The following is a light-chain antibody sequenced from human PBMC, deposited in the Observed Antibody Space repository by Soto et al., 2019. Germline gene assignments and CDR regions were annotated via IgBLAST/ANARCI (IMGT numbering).Light chain of an antibody. J-gene: IGLJ2*01. Sequence: QSVLTQPPSVSAAPGQKVTISCSGSSCNIGNNDVSWYQQLPGTAPKLLIYDNNKRPSGIPDLLSGSKAVTSATLGINGLQTGDDVDYYCGSWDSSLREVFGGGTKVTVL. V-gene: IGLV1-51*01. CDR2: DNN. CDR3: GSWDSSLREV. CDR1: SCNIGNND.